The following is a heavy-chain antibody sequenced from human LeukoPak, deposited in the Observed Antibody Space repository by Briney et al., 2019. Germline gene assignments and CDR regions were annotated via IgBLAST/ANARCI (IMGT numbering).Heavy chain of an antibody. J-gene: IGHJ6*03. D-gene: IGHD2-2*01. CDR3: ARGDCSSTICYSPMDV. Sequence: NASETLSLTCTVSGGSISSSSYYWGWIRQPPGKGPEWIGSIYRSGSTNYNPSLKSRVTISVDTSKNQFSLKVSSVTAADTAVYYCARGDCSSTICYSPMDVWGKGTTVTVSS. CDR1: GGSISSSSYY. V-gene: IGHV4-39*07. CDR2: IYRSGST.